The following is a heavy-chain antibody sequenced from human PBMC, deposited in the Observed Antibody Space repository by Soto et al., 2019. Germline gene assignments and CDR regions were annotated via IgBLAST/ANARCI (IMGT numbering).Heavy chain of an antibody. V-gene: IGHV3-30*18. D-gene: IGHD2-2*01. CDR2: ISYDGSNK. J-gene: IGHJ5*02. CDR3: AKDRGIVVVPAAQPHNWFDP. CDR1: GFTFSSYG. Sequence: ESGGGVVQPGRSLRLSCAASGFTFSSYGMHWVRQAPGKGLEWVAVISYDGSNKYYADSVKGRFTISRDNSKNTLYLQMNSLRAEDTAVYYCAKDRGIVVVPAAQPHNWFDPWGQGTLVTVSS.